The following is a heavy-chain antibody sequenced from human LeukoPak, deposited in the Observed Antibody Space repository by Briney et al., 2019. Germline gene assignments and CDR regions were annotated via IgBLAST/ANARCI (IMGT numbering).Heavy chain of an antibody. D-gene: IGHD4-11*01. J-gene: IGHJ4*02. CDR3: ARALYDYSNYQLSY. V-gene: IGHV1-69*13. CDR2: IIPIFGTA. CDR1: GYTFTGYY. Sequence: SVKVSCKASGYTFTGYYMHWVRQAPGQGLEWMGGIIPIFGTANYAQKFQGRVTITADESTSTAYMELSSLRSEDTAVYYCARALYDYSNYQLSYWGQGTLVTVSS.